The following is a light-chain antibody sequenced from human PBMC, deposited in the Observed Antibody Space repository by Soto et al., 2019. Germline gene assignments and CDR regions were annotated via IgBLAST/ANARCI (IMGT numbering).Light chain of an antibody. CDR3: TSYTSSGSVV. V-gene: IGLV2-14*03. CDR1: SSDVGGYNY. Sequence: QSALTQPASVSGSPGQSITISCTGTSSDVGGYNYVSWYQQHPGKAPKLMIYDVNNRPSGVSNRFSASKSGNTASLTISGLQTDDEAHYYCTSYTSSGSVVFGGGTKVTVL. J-gene: IGLJ2*01. CDR2: DVN.